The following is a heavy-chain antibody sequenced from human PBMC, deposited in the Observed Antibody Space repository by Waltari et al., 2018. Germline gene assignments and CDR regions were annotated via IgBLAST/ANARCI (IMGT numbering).Heavy chain of an antibody. CDR2: ITYNGREK. D-gene: IGHD3-16*01. J-gene: IGHJ4*02. Sequence: QVQLVQSGGGVVLPGTSLRLSCVASGFKFGDYSVHWVRQAPGKGGEWWEAITYNGREKYDAGTGKGRFTISRDNSKKTLDLQMNNLRVEDTAMYYCAKAEWGSSIYFDSWGQGTLVTVSS. V-gene: IGHV3-30*18. CDR1: GFKFGDYS. CDR3: AKAEWGSSIYFDS.